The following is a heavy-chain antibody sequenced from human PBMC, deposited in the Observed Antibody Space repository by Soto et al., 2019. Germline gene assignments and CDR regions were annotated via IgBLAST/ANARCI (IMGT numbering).Heavy chain of an antibody. J-gene: IGHJ6*02. Sequence: PGGSLRLSCAASGFTFSSYWMSWVRQAPGKGLEWVANIKQDGSEKYYVDSVKGRFTISRDNAKNSLYLQMNSLRAEDTAVYYCARDRSLLSGYYDGMDVCGQGTTVTVSS. V-gene: IGHV3-7*03. CDR2: IKQDGSEK. D-gene: IGHD3-22*01. CDR3: ARDRSLLSGYYDGMDV. CDR1: GFTFSSYW.